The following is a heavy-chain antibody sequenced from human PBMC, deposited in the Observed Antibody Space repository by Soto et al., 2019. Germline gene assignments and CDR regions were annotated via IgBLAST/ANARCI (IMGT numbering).Heavy chain of an antibody. CDR3: ARGRGSTIGWGYFEY. CDR2: IYSGGST. D-gene: IGHD2-8*01. J-gene: IGHJ4*02. V-gene: IGHV3-53*01. CDR1: GFTVISSY. Sequence: PGGSLRLSCAASGFTVISSYMSWVRQAPGKGLEWVSVIYSGGSTYFANSVKGRFTISRDSSKNTLYLEMNSLRAEDTAVYYCARGRGSTIGWGYFEYWGQGAPVTVSS.